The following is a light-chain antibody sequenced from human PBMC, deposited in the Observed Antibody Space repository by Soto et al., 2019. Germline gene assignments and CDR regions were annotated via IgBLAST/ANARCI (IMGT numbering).Light chain of an antibody. CDR2: GNS. Sequence: QSVLTQPPSVSGAAGQRVTISCTGSSSNIGAGYDVHWYQQLPGKAPKLRIYGNSNRPSGVPDRFSGSKSGTSASLAITGLQAEDEADYYGQSYDSSLSGYVFGTGTKV. V-gene: IGLV1-40*01. CDR1: SSNIGAGYD. CDR3: QSYDSSLSGYV. J-gene: IGLJ1*01.